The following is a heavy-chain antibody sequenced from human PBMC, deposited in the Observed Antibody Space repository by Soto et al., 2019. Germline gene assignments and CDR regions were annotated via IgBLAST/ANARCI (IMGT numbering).Heavy chain of an antibody. Sequence: HPGGSLRLSCAASGFTFSSYAMHWVRQAPGKGLEWVAVISYDGSNKYYADSVKGRFTISRDNSKNTLYLQMNSLRAEDTAVYYCARDGGVVHRAAYYYYYGMDVWGQGTTVTVSS. V-gene: IGHV3-30-3*01. D-gene: IGHD3-16*01. CDR2: ISYDGSNK. J-gene: IGHJ6*02. CDR1: GFTFSSYA. CDR3: ARDGGVVHRAAYYYYYGMDV.